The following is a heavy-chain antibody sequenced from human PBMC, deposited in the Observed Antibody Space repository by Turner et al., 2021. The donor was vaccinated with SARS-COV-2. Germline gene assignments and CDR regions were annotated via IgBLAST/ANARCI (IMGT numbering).Heavy chain of an antibody. J-gene: IGHJ6*02. CDR3: ARHQGAASGYDHGMNV. CDR1: GGSISSKS. D-gene: IGHD1-26*01. CDR2: FYKIGSI. Sequence: QVQLPESGPGLVRPSETLSLTCPVSGGSISSKSWSWIRQSPGRGLEWIGYFYKIGSIDYNTTLRSRVTISVDTSKNQLSLNLSSVTAADTAVYYCARHQGAASGYDHGMNVWGQGTAVIVSS. V-gene: IGHV4-59*08.